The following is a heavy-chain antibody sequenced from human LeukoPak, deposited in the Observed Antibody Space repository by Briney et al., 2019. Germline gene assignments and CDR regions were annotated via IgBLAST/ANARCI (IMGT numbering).Heavy chain of an antibody. CDR2: IIPIFGTA. D-gene: IGHD3-3*01. J-gene: IGHJ5*02. Sequence: SVKVSCKASGGTFSSYAISWVRQAPGQGLEWMGGIIPIFGTANYAQKFQGRVTITADKSTSTAYMELSSLRSEDTAVYYCARDRSGDDDFWSGYYTNYFDPWGQGTLVTVSS. CDR3: ARDRSGDDDFWSGYYTNYFDP. V-gene: IGHV1-69*06. CDR1: GGTFSSYA.